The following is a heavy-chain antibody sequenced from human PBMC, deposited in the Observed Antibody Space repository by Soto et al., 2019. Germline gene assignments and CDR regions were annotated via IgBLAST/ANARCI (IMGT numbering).Heavy chain of an antibody. Sequence: EVLLLESGGGLVQPGGSLRLSCAASGFTFSSYAMSWVRQAPGKGLEWVSSISGSGDGTYYADSVKGRFTISRDNSKNTLELQMNSLRCEDTAVYYCAKGIIGRYYTLFDYWGQGTLVTVTS. D-gene: IGHD1-26*01. CDR3: AKGIIGRYYTLFDY. CDR2: ISGSGDGT. CDR1: GFTFSSYA. V-gene: IGHV3-23*01. J-gene: IGHJ4*02.